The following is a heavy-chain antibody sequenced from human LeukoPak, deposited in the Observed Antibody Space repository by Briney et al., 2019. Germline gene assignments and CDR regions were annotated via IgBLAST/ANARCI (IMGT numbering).Heavy chain of an antibody. Sequence: SETLSLTCTVSGGSISNYYWIWIRQPAGKGLEWIGRIYTSGSTNYNPSLKSRVTMSIDTSKNQFSLKLSSVTAADTGVYYCAKGHPTFDYWGQGTLVTVSS. CDR2: IYTSGST. CDR3: AKGHPTFDY. J-gene: IGHJ4*02. CDR1: GGSISNYY. V-gene: IGHV4-4*07.